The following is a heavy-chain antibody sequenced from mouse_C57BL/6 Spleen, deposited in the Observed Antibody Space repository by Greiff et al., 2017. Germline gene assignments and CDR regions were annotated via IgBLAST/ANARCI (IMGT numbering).Heavy chain of an antibody. CDR1: GFSLTDYN. CDR2: INPNYGTT. D-gene: IGHD2-2*01. Sequence: EVQLQQSGPELVKPGASVKISCTASGFSLTDYNMNWVKQRNGKGLEWIGGINPNYGTTRYNPNFKGKATVTADKSSNTAYMQLSSLTSEDSAVYYCARVVYGYNAAIGYWGQGTPVTVSA. CDR3: ARVVYGYNAAIGY. V-gene: IGHV1-39*01. J-gene: IGHJ3*01.